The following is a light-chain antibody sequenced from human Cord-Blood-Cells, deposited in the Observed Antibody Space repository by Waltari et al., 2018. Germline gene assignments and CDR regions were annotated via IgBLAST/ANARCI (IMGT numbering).Light chain of an antibody. CDR2: EGS. Sequence: QSALTQPASVSGSPGQSITISCTGTSSDVGSDNLVSWYQQHPGKAPKRMIYEGSKRPSGVSNRFSGSKSGNTASLTISGLQAEDEADYYCCSYAGSSTVVFGGGTKLTVL. V-gene: IGLV2-23*01. J-gene: IGLJ2*01. CDR1: SSDVGSDNL. CDR3: CSYAGSSTVV.